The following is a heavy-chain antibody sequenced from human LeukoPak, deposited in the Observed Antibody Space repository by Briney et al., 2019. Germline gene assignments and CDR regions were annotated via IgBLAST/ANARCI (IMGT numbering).Heavy chain of an antibody. Sequence: GGSLILSCVASGFTFSTYWMHWVRQPPGKGLVWLSRISTDGRSTYYADSVKGRFTISRDNARNTLYLQMNSLRAEDTAVYYCLRDLIRGDQGTLVTVSS. D-gene: IGHD3-10*01. V-gene: IGHV3-74*01. CDR3: LRDLIR. CDR1: GFTFSTYW. J-gene: IGHJ4*02. CDR2: ISTDGRST.